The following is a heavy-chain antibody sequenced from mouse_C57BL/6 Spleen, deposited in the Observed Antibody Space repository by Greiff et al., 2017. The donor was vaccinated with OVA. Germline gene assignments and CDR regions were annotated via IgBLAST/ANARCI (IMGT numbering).Heavy chain of an antibody. CDR2: ISNGGGST. Sequence: EVQGVESGGGLVQPGGSLKLSCAASGFTFSDYYMYWVRQTPEQRLEWVAYISNGGGSTYYPDTVKGRFTISRDNAKNTLYLQMSRLKSEDTAMYYCARHYYGSSYGYFDVWGTGTTVTVSS. CDR1: GFTFSDYY. CDR3: ARHYYGSSYGYFDV. D-gene: IGHD1-1*01. V-gene: IGHV5-12*01. J-gene: IGHJ1*03.